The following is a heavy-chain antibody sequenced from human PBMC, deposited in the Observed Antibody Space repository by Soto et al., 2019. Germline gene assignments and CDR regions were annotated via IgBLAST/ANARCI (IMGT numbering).Heavy chain of an antibody. CDR1: GGSLSSGGYY. V-gene: IGHV4-61*08. CDR3: ARLLYYFDY. CDR2: IYNSGTT. Sequence: SETLSLTCTVSGGSLSSGGYYWRWIRQHPGKGLEWIGYIYNSGTTNYHPSLKSRVTISIDTSKSQFYLKLTSVTAADTAVYYCARLLYYFDYWGQGTLVTVSS. J-gene: IGHJ4*02.